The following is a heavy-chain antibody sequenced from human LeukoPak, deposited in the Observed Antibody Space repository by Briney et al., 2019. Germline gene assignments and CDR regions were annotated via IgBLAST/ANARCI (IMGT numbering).Heavy chain of an antibody. CDR1: GGSISSYY. Sequence: PSETLSLTCTVSGGSISSYYWSWIRQPPGKGLEWIGYIYYSGSTNYNPSLKSRVTISVDTSKNQFSLKLSSVTAADTAVYYCARAPVDYYDSSGAYFDYWGQGTLVTVSS. J-gene: IGHJ4*02. CDR3: ARAPVDYYDSSGAYFDY. CDR2: IYYSGST. V-gene: IGHV4-59*01. D-gene: IGHD3-22*01.